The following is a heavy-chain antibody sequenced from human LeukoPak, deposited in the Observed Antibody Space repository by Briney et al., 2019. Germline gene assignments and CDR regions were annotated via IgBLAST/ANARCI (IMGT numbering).Heavy chain of an antibody. V-gene: IGHV3-13*01. CDR3: ARGGRHGSGSYYNV. Sequence: GGSLRLSCAASGFTFSSYDMHWVRQATGKGLEWVSAIGTAGDTYYPGSVKGRFTISRENAKNSLYLQMNSLRAGDTAVYYCARGGRHGSGSYYNVWGQGTLVTVSS. CDR1: GFTFSSYD. CDR2: IGTAGDT. D-gene: IGHD3-10*01. J-gene: IGHJ4*02.